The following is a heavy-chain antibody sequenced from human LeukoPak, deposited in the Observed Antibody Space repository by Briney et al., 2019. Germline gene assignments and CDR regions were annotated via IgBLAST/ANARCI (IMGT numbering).Heavy chain of an antibody. CDR3: ARGRKYSSSWYGFSYYYGMDV. D-gene: IGHD6-13*01. V-gene: IGHV4-34*01. J-gene: IGHJ6*04. CDR2: INHSGST. CDR1: GGSFSGYY. Sequence: SETLSLTCAVYGGSFSGYYWSWIRQPPGKGLEWIGEINHSGSTNYNLSLKSRVTISVDTSKNQFSLKLSSVTAADTAVYYCARGRKYSSSWYGFSYYYGMDVWGKGTTVTVSS.